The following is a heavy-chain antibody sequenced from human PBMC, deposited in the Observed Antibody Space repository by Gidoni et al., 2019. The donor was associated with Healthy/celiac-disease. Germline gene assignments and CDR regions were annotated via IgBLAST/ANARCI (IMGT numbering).Heavy chain of an antibody. CDR3: AHSPPVSLFDWPPFDY. Sequence: QITLKESGPTLVKPTQTLTLTCTFSGFSLSTSGVGVGWIRQPPGKALEWLALIYWDDDKRYSPSLKSRLTITKDTAKNQVVLTMTNMDPVDTATYCCAHSPPVSLFDWPPFDYWGQGTLVTVSS. CDR1: GFSLSTSGVG. V-gene: IGHV2-5*02. J-gene: IGHJ4*02. D-gene: IGHD3-9*01. CDR2: IYWDDDK.